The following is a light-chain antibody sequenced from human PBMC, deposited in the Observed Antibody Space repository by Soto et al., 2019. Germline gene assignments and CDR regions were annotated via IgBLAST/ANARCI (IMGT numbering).Light chain of an antibody. V-gene: IGKV3-20*01. CDR1: QSVSSSY. J-gene: IGKJ2*01. Sequence: EIVVTQSPGTLSLSPGERATLSCRASQSVSSSYLAWYQQKPGQAPRRLIYGASSRATGIPDRFSGSGSGTDFTLTISRLEPEDFAVYYCHQYGSSPYTFGQGTKLEIK. CDR3: HQYGSSPYT. CDR2: GAS.